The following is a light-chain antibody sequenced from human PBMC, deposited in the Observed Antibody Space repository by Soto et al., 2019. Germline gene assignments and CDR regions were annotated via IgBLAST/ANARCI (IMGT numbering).Light chain of an antibody. CDR2: GAS. V-gene: IGKV3-20*01. CDR3: QQHGTSPIT. Sequence: IVVTQSPATLSVSPGERATLSCRASQSVGSYLAWYQQKPGQTPRLLVYGASNRATGIPDRFSGSGSGTDFTLTISRLEPDDFAVYYCQQHGTSPITFGQGTRLEIK. CDR1: QSVGSY. J-gene: IGKJ5*01.